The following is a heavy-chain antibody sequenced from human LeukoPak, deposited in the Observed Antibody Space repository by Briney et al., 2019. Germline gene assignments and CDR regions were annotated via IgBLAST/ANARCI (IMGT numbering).Heavy chain of an antibody. J-gene: IGHJ4*02. CDR3: ARDGRGAADY. D-gene: IGHD1-26*01. CDR2: ISYDGSNK. CDR1: GFTFSRDA. Sequence: TGGSLRLSCAAAGFTFSRDAMHWVRQAPAKGLEWVAVISYDGSNKDYADSVKGRFTSSRDNSKNTLYLQMNSLRAEDTAVYSCARDGRGAADYWGQGTLVTVSS. V-gene: IGHV3-30-3*01.